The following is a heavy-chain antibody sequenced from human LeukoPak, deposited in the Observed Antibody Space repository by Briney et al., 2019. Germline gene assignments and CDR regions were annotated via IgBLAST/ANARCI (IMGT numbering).Heavy chain of an antibody. Sequence: GGSLRLSCAASGFTFSSYAMSWVRQAPGKGLEWVANIKQDGSEKYYVDSVKGRFTISRDNAKNSLYLQMNSLRAEDTAVYYCARVGGYYDSSGYYGVLDYWGQGTLVTVSS. CDR2: IKQDGSEK. CDR3: ARVGGYYDSSGYYGVLDY. J-gene: IGHJ4*02. D-gene: IGHD3-22*01. V-gene: IGHV3-7*01. CDR1: GFTFSSYA.